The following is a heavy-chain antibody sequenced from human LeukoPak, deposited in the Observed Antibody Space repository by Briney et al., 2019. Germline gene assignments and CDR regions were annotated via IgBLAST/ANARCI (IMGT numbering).Heavy chain of an antibody. CDR2: INPNSGGT. CDR3: ARDALVATIGEDAFDI. CDR1: GYTFTGYY. J-gene: IGHJ3*02. Sequence: GASVKVSCKASGYTFTGYYMHWVRQAPGQGLEWMGWINPNSGGTNYAQKFQGRVTMTRDTSISTAYMELSRLRSDDTAVYYCARDALVATIGEDAFDIWGQGTMVTVSS. D-gene: IGHD5-12*01. V-gene: IGHV1-2*02.